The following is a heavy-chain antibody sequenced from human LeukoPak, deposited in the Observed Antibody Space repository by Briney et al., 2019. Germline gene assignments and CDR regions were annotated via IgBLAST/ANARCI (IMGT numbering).Heavy chain of an antibody. D-gene: IGHD6-13*01. CDR2: IHIYRGNT. Sequence: ASVKVSCKASGYSSTNYGISWVRQAPGQGLQGMGWIHIYRGNTNYAQKFQGRVTMTTDTSTSTVYMEVRGLRSDDTAMYYCARDVGITVADSFDPWGQGTLVTVSS. J-gene: IGHJ5*02. CDR1: GYSSTNYG. CDR3: ARDVGITVADSFDP. V-gene: IGHV1-18*01.